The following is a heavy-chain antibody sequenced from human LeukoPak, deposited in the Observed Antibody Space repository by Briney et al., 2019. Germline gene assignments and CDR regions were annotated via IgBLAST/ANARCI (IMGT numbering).Heavy chain of an antibody. CDR2: IYYSGST. CDR3: ARSRLGIDDAFDI. D-gene: IGHD7-27*01. V-gene: IGHV4-31*03. Sequence: TSETLSLTCTVSGGSISSGGYYWSWIRQHPGKGLEWIGYIYYSGSTYYNPSLKSRVTISVDTSKNQFSLKLSSVTAADTAVYYCARSRLGIDDAFDIWGQGTMVTVSS. CDR1: GGSISSGGYY. J-gene: IGHJ3*02.